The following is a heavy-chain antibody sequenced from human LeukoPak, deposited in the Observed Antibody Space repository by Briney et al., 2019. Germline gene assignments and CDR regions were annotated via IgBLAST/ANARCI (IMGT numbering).Heavy chain of an antibody. D-gene: IGHD1-26*01. V-gene: IGHV3-30*04. CDR3: ARDISVGATAYYFDY. CDR2: ISYDGSNK. Sequence: GGSLRLSCAASGFTFSSYAMHWVRQAPGKGLEWVAVISYDGSNKYYADSVKGRFTISRDNSKNTLYLQMNSLRAEDTAVYYCARDISVGATAYYFDYWGQGTLVTVSS. J-gene: IGHJ4*02. CDR1: GFTFSSYA.